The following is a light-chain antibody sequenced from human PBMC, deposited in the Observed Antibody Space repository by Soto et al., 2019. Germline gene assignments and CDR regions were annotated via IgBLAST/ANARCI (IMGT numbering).Light chain of an antibody. Sequence: EIVMTQSPATLSVSPGESVTLSCRASQSVSSNLAWYQQKGGQAPRLVLYDASIRATDIPARFSGSGSGTDFTLTISSLQSEDFAVYHCLQYKKGVLTFGGGTKVDIK. J-gene: IGKJ4*01. CDR3: LQYKKGVLT. CDR2: DAS. CDR1: QSVSSN. V-gene: IGKV3-15*01.